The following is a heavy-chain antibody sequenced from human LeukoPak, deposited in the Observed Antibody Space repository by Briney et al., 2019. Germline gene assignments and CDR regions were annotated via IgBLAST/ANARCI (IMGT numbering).Heavy chain of an antibody. Sequence: GGSLRLSCAASGFTFSDYYMSWIRQAPGKGLEWVSYISSSGSTIYYAGSVKGRFTISRDNAKNSLYLQMNSLRAEDTAVYYCARALTTVTTCWFDPWGQGTLVTVSS. CDR1: GFTFSDYY. CDR2: ISSSGSTI. D-gene: IGHD4-17*01. V-gene: IGHV3-11*01. CDR3: ARALTTVTTCWFDP. J-gene: IGHJ5*02.